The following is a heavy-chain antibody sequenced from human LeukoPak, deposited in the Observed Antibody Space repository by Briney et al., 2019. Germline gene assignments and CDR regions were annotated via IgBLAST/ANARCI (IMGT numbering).Heavy chain of an antibody. CDR2: ISGSGAAT. D-gene: IGHD1-1*01. CDR1: GFTFDIYA. J-gene: IGHJ6*02. V-gene: IGHV3-23*01. Sequence: GGSLRLSCAASGFTFDIYAMNWVRQAPGKGLEWVSGISGSGAATYYANSAKGRFTISRDNSKNTLFLQMNSLSADDTAVYYCARGRRRGETPGTTHYHYGMDVWGQGTTVTVS. CDR3: ARGRRRGETPGTTHYHYGMDV.